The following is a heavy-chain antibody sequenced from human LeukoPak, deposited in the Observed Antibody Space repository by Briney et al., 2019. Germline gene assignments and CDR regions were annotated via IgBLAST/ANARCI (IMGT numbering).Heavy chain of an antibody. V-gene: IGHV3-30*02. D-gene: IGHD1-1*01. CDR1: GITFSSYG. CDR3: ASSTGTNYYYYMDV. CDR2: IRYDGSNK. J-gene: IGHJ6*03. Sequence: GGSLRLSCAASGITFSSYGMHWVRQAPGKGLEWVAFIRYDGSNKYYADSVTGRFTISRDNSKNTLYLQMNSLRAEDTAVYYCASSTGTNYYYYMDVWGKGTTVTVSS.